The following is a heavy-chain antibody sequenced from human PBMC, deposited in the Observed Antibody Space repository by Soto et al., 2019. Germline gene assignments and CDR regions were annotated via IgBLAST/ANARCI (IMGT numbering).Heavy chain of an antibody. Sequence: QMQLVQSGPEVKKPGTSVKVSCKASGFTFTSSAVQWVRQARGQRLEWIGWIVVGSGNTNYAQKFQERVTITRDMSTSTAYMELSSLRSEDTAVYYCAADKLLWFGELLPHYYYGMDVWGQGTTVTVSS. J-gene: IGHJ6*02. CDR2: IVVGSGNT. V-gene: IGHV1-58*01. CDR3: AADKLLWFGELLPHYYYGMDV. CDR1: GFTFTSSA. D-gene: IGHD3-10*01.